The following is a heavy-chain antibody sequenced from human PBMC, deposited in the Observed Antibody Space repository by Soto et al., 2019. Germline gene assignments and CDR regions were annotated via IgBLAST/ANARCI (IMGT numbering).Heavy chain of an antibody. J-gene: IGHJ6*02. CDR3: TTLQVDSSSWYVGARGVKYYYYYGMDV. D-gene: IGHD6-13*01. CDR1: GFTFSNAW. Sequence: EVQLVESGGGLVKPGGSLRLSCAASGFTFSNAWMNWVRQAPGKGLEWVGRIKSKTDGGTTDYAAPVKGRFTISRDDSKNTLYLQMNSLKTEDTAVYYCTTLQVDSSSWYVGARGVKYYYYYGMDVWGQGTTVTVSS. CDR2: IKSKTDGGTT. V-gene: IGHV3-15*07.